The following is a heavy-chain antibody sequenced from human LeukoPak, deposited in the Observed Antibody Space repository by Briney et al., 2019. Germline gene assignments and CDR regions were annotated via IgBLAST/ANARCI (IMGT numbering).Heavy chain of an antibody. D-gene: IGHD2-8*01. V-gene: IGHV5-51*01. CDR3: ARRQASCTNGVCYTLYGMDV. CDR1: GYSFTSYW. J-gene: IGHJ6*02. Sequence: GESLKISCKGSGYSFTSYWICWVRQMPGKGLEWMVGIYPGDSDTRYSPSFQGQVTISADKSISTAYLQWRSLKASDTAMYYCARRQASCTNGVCYTLYGMDVWGQGTTVTVSS. CDR2: IYPGDSDT.